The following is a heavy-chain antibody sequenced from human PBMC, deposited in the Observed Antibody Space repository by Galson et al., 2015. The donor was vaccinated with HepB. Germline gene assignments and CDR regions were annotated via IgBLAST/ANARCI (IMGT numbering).Heavy chain of an antibody. CDR1: EVTFGRYC. D-gene: IGHD6-6*01. CDR3: ARSSVAARPYWFDS. CDR2: ISASSSYI. V-gene: IGHV3-21*06. J-gene: IGHJ5*01. Sequence: SLRLSCAASEVTFGRYCVNWVRQAPGKGLEWVSSISASSSYIFYADSVKGRFFISRDNARSTLFLQMNSLTAEDTAVYYCARSSVAARPYWFDSWGQGTLVTVTS.